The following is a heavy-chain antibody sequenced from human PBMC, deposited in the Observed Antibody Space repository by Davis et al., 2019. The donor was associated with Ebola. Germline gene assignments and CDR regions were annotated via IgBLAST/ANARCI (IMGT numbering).Heavy chain of an antibody. V-gene: IGHV3-73*01. J-gene: IGHJ4*02. CDR2: IRSKANSYAT. CDR1: GFTFSSYA. Sequence: PGGSLRLSCAASGFTFSSYAMSWVRQAPGKGLEWVGRIRSKANSYATAYAASVKGRFTISRDDSKNTAYLQMNSLKTEDTAVYYCTTTTVTSDYWGQGTLVTVSS. CDR3: TTTTVTSDY. D-gene: IGHD4-17*01.